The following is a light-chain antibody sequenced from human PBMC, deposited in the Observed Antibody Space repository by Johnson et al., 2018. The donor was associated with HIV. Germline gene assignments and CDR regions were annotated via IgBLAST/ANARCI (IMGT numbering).Light chain of an antibody. CDR1: SSNIGNNY. CDR3: GAWDSGLTAHFV. Sequence: QAVLTQPPSVSAAPGQKVTISCSGSSSNIGNNYVYWYQQLPGTAPKLLIYENNKRPSGIADRFSAYKSGTSATLDITGLQTGDEADYYCGAWDSGLTAHFVFGSGTTITVL. CDR2: ENN. J-gene: IGLJ1*01. V-gene: IGLV1-51*02.